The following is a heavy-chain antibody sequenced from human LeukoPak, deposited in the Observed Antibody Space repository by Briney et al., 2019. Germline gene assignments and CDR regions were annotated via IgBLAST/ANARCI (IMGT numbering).Heavy chain of an antibody. D-gene: IGHD3-3*01. Sequence: GGSLRLSCAASGFAFSSYWMSWVRQAPGKGLEWVANIKQDGSEKYYVDSVKGRFTISRDNAKNSLYLQMNSLRAEDTAVYYCASYEYYDFWSGYYTDAFDIWGQGTMVSVSS. CDR2: IKQDGSEK. CDR3: ASYEYYDFWSGYYTDAFDI. V-gene: IGHV3-7*01. CDR1: GFAFSSYW. J-gene: IGHJ3*02.